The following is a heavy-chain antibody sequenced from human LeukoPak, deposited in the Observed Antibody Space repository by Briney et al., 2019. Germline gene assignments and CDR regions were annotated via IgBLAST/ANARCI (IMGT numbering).Heavy chain of an antibody. CDR1: GGSFSGYY. D-gene: IGHD3-16*02. CDR3: ARGFRVWGSYRKISYYFDY. CDR2: INHSGST. J-gene: IGHJ4*02. Sequence: PSETLSLTYAVYGGSFSGYYWSWIRQPPGKGLEWIGEINHSGSTNYNPSLKSRVTISVDTSKNQFSLKLSSVTAADTAVYYCARGFRVWGSYRKISYYFDYWGQGTLVTVSS. V-gene: IGHV4-34*01.